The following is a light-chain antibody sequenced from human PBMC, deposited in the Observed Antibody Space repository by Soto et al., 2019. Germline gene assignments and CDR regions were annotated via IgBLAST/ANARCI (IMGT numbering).Light chain of an antibody. CDR2: EVS. J-gene: IGLJ1*01. CDR3: SSYTSSSTYV. CDR1: STDVGGYNY. Sequence: QSALTQPASVSGSPGQSITSSCTGTSTDVGGYNYVSWYQQHPGKAPKLIIYEVSNRPSGASNRFSGSKSGNTASLTISGLQAEDEADYYCSSYTSSSTYVFGTGTKVTAL. V-gene: IGLV2-14*01.